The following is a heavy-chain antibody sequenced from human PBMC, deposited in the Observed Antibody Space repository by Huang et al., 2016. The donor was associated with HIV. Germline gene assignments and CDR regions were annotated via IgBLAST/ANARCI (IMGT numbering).Heavy chain of an antibody. CDR3: AKTAGYRNRGYEYSYYMDV. CDR2: IQYGVNKN. J-gene: IGHJ6*03. V-gene: IGHV3-30*02. D-gene: IGHD6-13*01. CDR1: GLMFNNYG. Sequence: QVQLVESGGGVVQPGGSLRLSCVEYGLMFNNYGMHWVRQARGQGIELVAFIQYGVNKNYYADAGKGRFTITRDKSKNTSLLQMNILSPEDTAIYNDAKTAGYRNRGYEYSYYMDVWGKGSSVTVSS.